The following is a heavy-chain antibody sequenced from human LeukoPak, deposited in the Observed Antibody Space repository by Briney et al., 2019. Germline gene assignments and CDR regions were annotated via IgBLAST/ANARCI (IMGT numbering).Heavy chain of an antibody. CDR1: GYTFTSYD. V-gene: IGHV1-8*01. CDR3: ARALHIVVVTATPGSFDI. Sequence: ASVKVSCKASGYTFTSYDINWVRQATGQGLEWMGWMNPNSGNTGYAQKFQGRVTMTRNTSISTAYMELSSLRSEDTAVYYCARALHIVVVTATPGSFDIWGQGTMVTVSS. CDR2: MNPNSGNT. J-gene: IGHJ3*02. D-gene: IGHD2-21*02.